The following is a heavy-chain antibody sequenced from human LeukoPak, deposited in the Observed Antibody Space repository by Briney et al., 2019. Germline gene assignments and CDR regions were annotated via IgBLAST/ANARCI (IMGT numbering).Heavy chain of an antibody. CDR2: IRSKANSYAT. D-gene: IGHD3-9*01. CDR1: GFTFSGSA. V-gene: IGHV3-73*01. J-gene: IGHJ4*02. CDR3: TRLDPSHGY. Sequence: GGSLRLSCAASGFTFSGSAMHWVRQASGKGLEWVGRIRSKANSYATAYAASVKGRFTISRDDSKNAAYLQMNSLKTEDTAVYYCTRLDPSHGYWGQGTLVTVSS.